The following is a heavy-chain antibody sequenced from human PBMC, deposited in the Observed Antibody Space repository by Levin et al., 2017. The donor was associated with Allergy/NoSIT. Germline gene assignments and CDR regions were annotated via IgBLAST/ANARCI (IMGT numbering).Heavy chain of an antibody. CDR2: ISAYNGNT. CDR1: GYTFTSYG. D-gene: IGHD3-22*01. CDR3: ARSRVETKPRNYYDSSGYYYSDAFDI. V-gene: IGHV1-18*01. J-gene: IGHJ3*02. Sequence: GESLKISCKASGYTFTSYGISWVRQAPGQGLEWMGWISAYNGNTNYAQKLQGRVTMTTDTSTSTAYMELRSLRSDDTAVYYCARSRVETKPRNYYDSSGYYYSDAFDIWGQGTMVTVSS.